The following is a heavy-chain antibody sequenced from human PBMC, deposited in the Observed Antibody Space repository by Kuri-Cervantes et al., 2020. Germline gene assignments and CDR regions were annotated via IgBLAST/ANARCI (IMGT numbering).Heavy chain of an antibody. CDR1: GGSISSGDYY. CDR3: ARMVRLTRYFDL. CDR2: IYYSGST. D-gene: IGHD3-10*01. Sequence: SQTLSLTCAVYGGSISSGDYYWSWIRQPPGKGLEWIGYIYYSGSTYYNPSLKSRVTISVDTSKNQFSLKLSSVTAADTAVYYCARMVRLTRYFDLWGRGTLVTVSS. V-gene: IGHV4-30-4*08. J-gene: IGHJ2*01.